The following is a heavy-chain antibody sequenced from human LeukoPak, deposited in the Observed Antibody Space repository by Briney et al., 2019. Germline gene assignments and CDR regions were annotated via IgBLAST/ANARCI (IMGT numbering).Heavy chain of an antibody. J-gene: IGHJ4*02. CDR2: ISESGGST. Sequence: GGSLRLSCAASGFIFSSYTMSWVRQAPGKGPEWVSGISESGGSTYYVDSVKGRFTISRDNSKNTVYLQMNSLRAEDTAIYYCAKGGVRPVTTGDYWGQGTLVTVSS. V-gene: IGHV3-23*01. CDR3: AKGGVRPVTTGDY. CDR1: GFIFSSYT. D-gene: IGHD4-17*01.